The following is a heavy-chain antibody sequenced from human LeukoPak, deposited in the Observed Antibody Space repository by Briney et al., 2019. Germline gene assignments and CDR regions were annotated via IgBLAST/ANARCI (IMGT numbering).Heavy chain of an antibody. CDR1: GFTFSSYW. Sequence: PGGSLRLSCAASGFTFSSYWMSWVRQAPGKGLEWVANIKQDGSEKYYVDTVKGRFTISRDNAKNSLYLQMNSLRAEDTAVYYCARDAGSYNWNDGARVPWGQGTLVTVSS. V-gene: IGHV3-7*01. CDR3: ARDAGSYNWNDGARVP. D-gene: IGHD1-20*01. CDR2: IKQDGSEK. J-gene: IGHJ5*02.